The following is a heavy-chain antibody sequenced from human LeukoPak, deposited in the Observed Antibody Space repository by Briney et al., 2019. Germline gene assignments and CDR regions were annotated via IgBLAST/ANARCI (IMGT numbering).Heavy chain of an antibody. Sequence: GESLKISCKGSGYSFTSYWIGWVRQMPGKGLEWMGIIYPGDSDTRYSPSFQGQVTISADKSISTAYLQWSSLKASDTAMYYCARQEGYYYDSSGYLDYWGQGTLVTVSS. CDR1: GYSFTSYW. CDR3: ARQEGYYYDSSGYLDY. V-gene: IGHV5-51*01. D-gene: IGHD3-22*01. J-gene: IGHJ4*02. CDR2: IYPGDSDT.